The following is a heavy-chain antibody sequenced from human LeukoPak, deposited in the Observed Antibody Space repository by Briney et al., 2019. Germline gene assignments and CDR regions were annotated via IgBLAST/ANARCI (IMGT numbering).Heavy chain of an antibody. J-gene: IGHJ6*03. CDR1: GFIFSLYG. Sequence: GGSLRLSCAASGFIFSLYGMHWVRQAPGKGLEWVAVIWYDGNNKHYADSVKGRFTISRDNSKNTVHLQMNMLRAEDTAVYYCVKDRMGDYHYYMDVWGKGTTVTVSS. V-gene: IGHV3-33*06. D-gene: IGHD3-16*01. CDR2: IWYDGNNK. CDR3: VKDRMGDYHYYMDV.